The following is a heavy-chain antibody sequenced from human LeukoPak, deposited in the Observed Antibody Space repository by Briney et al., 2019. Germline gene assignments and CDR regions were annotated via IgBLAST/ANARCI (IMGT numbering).Heavy chain of an antibody. CDR1: GGTFSGYG. D-gene: IGHD3-22*01. J-gene: IGHJ6*03. CDR3: ARGVGILLQGDYFYYMNV. V-gene: IGHV1-69*13. Sequence: SVKVSCKASGGTFSGYGFSWVRQAPGQGLEWMGGIIPIFGTTNYAQNFQGRLTITADEYTSTAYMELSSLRSEDTAAYFCARGVGILLQGDYFYYMNVWGKGTTVTVSS. CDR2: IIPIFGTT.